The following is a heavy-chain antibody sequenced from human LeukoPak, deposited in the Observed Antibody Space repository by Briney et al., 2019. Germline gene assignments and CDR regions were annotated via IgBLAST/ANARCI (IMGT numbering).Heavy chain of an antibody. V-gene: IGHV3-21*04. CDR1: GFAFESFT. CDR2: ISATSSDI. Sequence: PGGSLRLSCAGSGFAFESFTMTWVRQAPGKGLEWVSLISATSSDINYAESVRGRFTISRDNAKNSLFLQMDSLRVEDTAIYYCAKGLFSAYDKYLDSSSQGAVVTVSS. D-gene: IGHD5-12*01. J-gene: IGHJ4*02. CDR3: AKGLFSAYDKYLDS.